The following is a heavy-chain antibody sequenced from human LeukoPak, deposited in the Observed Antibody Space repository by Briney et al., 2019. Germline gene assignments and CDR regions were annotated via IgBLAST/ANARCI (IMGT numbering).Heavy chain of an antibody. D-gene: IGHD1-20*01. CDR2: VSYDGSNK. CDR1: GFTFSSYA. Sequence: PGGSLRLSCAASGFTFSSYAMHWARQAPGKGLEWVAVVSYDGSNKYYADSVKGRFTISRDNSKNTLYLQMNSLRAEDTAVYYCAAPPPRGTVTGTTSDGVDIWGQGTMVTVSS. J-gene: IGHJ3*02. CDR3: AAPPPRGTVTGTTSDGVDI. V-gene: IGHV3-30-3*01.